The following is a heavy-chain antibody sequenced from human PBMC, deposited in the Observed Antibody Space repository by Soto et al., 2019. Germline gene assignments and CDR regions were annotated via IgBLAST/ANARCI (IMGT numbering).Heavy chain of an antibody. CDR1: GFTFSMFS. CDR2: ISSNGDST. V-gene: IGHV3-64D*06. J-gene: IGHJ5*02. CDR3: VHPRSTVQIPPT. D-gene: IGHD4-17*01. Sequence: GGSLRLSCSASGFTFSMFSMHWVRQAPGKGLEYVSGISSNGDSTYYADSVKGRFTISRDNSRNTLYLQMSSLRAVDTAVYYCVHPRSTVQIPPTWGQGTLVTVSS.